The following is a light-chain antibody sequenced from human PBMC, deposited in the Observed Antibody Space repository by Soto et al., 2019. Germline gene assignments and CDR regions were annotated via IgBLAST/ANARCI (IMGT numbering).Light chain of an antibody. Sequence: IEVTQSPSSLAASLGYRVTITCRASQTIVTYVNWYRQKSGAAPELLIYDASTLQSGVPSRFRGGASGTDLTLTISSLQLDDFATYYCQQSYNTPLTFGQGTKV. CDR3: QQSYNTPLT. CDR2: DAS. CDR1: QTIVTY. V-gene: IGKV1-39*01. J-gene: IGKJ1*01.